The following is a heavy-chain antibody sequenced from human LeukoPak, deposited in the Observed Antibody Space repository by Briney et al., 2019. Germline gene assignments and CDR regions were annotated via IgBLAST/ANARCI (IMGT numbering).Heavy chain of an antibody. Sequence: SETLSLTCTVSGGSISSSSYYWGWIRQPPGKGLEWIGSIYYSGSTYYNPSLKSRVTISVDTSKNQFSLKLSSVTAADTAVYYCARGLHRGYSSSWPRVYFDYWGQGTLVTVSS. D-gene: IGHD6-13*01. CDR1: GGSISSSSYY. CDR3: ARGLHRGYSSSWPRVYFDY. V-gene: IGHV4-39*07. CDR2: IYYSGST. J-gene: IGHJ4*02.